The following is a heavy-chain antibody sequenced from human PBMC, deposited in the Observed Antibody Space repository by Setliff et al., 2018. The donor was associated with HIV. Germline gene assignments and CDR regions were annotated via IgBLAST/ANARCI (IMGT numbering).Heavy chain of an antibody. V-gene: IGHV1-18*01. D-gene: IGHD6-13*01. CDR3: ATDPGYSSTWYSESFQH. CDR2: ISYNSGNT. J-gene: IGHJ1*01. Sequence: ASVKVSCKASGYTSNNYGISWVRQAPGQGLEWMGWISYNSGNTHCSQRLQDRGTMTIDTLTATAYMELSSLRSDDTAMYYCATDPGYSSTWYSESFQHWGQGTVVTVSS. CDR1: GYTSNNYG.